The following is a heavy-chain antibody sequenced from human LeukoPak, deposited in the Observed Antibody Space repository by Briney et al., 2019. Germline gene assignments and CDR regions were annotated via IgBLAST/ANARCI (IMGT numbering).Heavy chain of an antibody. CDR1: GDRFSSNSAA. Sequence: SQTLSLTCAISGDRFSSNSAAWNWLRQSPSGGLEWLGRTYYRSKWYNDYAVSLKSRITINPDTSKNQFSLQLNSVTPEDTAVYYCARDDCGTTSCYLAAGYWGQGTLVTVSS. V-gene: IGHV6-1*01. D-gene: IGHD2-2*01. CDR2: TYYRSKWYN. CDR3: ARDDCGTTSCYLAAGY. J-gene: IGHJ4*02.